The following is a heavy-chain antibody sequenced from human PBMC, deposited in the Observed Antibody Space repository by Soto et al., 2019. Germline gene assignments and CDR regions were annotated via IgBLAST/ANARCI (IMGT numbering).Heavy chain of an antibody. CDR3: AKDLGIHDQWGY. CDR1: GFTFSSYG. J-gene: IGHJ4*02. V-gene: IGHV3-30*18. CDR2: ISYDGSNK. Sequence: QVQLVESGGGVVQPGRSLRLSCAASGFTFSSYGMHWVRQAPGKGLEWVAVISYDGSNKYYADSLKGRFTISRDNSKNTLYLQMTSLRAEDTAVYYCAKDLGIHDQWGYWGQGTLVTVSS. D-gene: IGHD1-26*01.